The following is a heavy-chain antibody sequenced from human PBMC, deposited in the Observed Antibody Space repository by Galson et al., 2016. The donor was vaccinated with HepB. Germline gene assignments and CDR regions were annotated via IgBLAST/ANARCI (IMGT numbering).Heavy chain of an antibody. J-gene: IGHJ4*02. CDR1: GFTFSSYG. D-gene: IGHD5-18*01. CDR2: ISYDGSNK. CDR3: AKDIRSYGLFGRFDC. Sequence: SLRLSCAASGFTFSSYGMHWVRQAPGKGLEWVAVISYDGSNKYYADSVKGRFTISRDNSKNTLYLQMNSLRAEDTAVYYCAKDIRSYGLFGRFDCWGQGTLVTVSS. V-gene: IGHV3-30*18.